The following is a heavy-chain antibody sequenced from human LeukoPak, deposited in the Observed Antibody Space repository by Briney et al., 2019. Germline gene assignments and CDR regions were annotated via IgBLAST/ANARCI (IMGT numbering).Heavy chain of an antibody. J-gene: IGHJ4*02. CDR3: AGAGCSSTSCSWSYFDY. Sequence: ASVKVSCKASGYTFTGYYMHWVRQAPGQGLEWMGWINPNSGGTNYAQKFQGRVTMTRDTSISTAYMELSRLRSDDTAVYYCAGAGCSSTSCSWSYFDYWGQGTLVTVSS. CDR2: INPNSGGT. CDR1: GYTFTGYY. V-gene: IGHV1-2*02. D-gene: IGHD2-2*01.